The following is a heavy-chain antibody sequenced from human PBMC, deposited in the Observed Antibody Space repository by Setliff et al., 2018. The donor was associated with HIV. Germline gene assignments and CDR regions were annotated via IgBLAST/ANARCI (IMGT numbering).Heavy chain of an antibody. J-gene: IGHJ4*02. D-gene: IGHD2-15*01. CDR1: GFIFTDYW. V-gene: IGHV3-7*05. CDR2: IRQDGGET. Sequence: GGSLRLSCVTSGFIFTDYWMSWVRQAPGKGLEWVADIRQDGGETHYVDSVKGRFTISRDNAKNSLYLQMNGLGAEDTALYYCASTRFGGPAAAAVVGGRIDFDNWGRGTLVTVSS. CDR3: ASTRFGGPAAAAVVGGRIDFDN.